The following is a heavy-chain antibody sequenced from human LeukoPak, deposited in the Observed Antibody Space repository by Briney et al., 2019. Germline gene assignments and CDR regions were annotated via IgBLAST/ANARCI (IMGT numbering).Heavy chain of an antibody. CDR3: ARVVVVIAIGQNYYYMDV. D-gene: IGHD2-21*01. CDR2: INPNSGGT. V-gene: IGHV1-2*02. J-gene: IGHJ6*03. Sequence: ASVKVSCKASGYTFTGYYMHWVRQAPGQGLEWMGWINPNSGGTNYAQKFQGRVTMTRDTSISTAYMELSRLRSDDTAVYYCARVVVVIAIGQNYYYMDVWGKGTTVTVSS. CDR1: GYTFTGYY.